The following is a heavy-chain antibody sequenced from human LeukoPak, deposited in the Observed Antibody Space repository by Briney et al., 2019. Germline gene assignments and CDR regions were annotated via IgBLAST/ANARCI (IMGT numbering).Heavy chain of an antibody. Sequence: GGSLRLSCAASGFTFSGHYMNWIRQAPGKGLEWVSYIDSGTTIYYADSVKGRFTISRDNAKNSLHLQMNSLRAEDTAVYFCASGGYNFGRYYLDYWGQGTLVTVSS. D-gene: IGHD5-18*01. CDR1: GFTFSGHY. J-gene: IGHJ4*02. CDR3: ASGGYNFGRYYLDY. V-gene: IGHV3-11*01. CDR2: IDSGTTI.